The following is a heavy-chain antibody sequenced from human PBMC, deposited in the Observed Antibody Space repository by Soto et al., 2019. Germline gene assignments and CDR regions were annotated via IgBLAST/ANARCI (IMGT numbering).Heavy chain of an antibody. J-gene: IGHJ5*02. D-gene: IGHD4-17*01. Sequence: QITLKESGPTLVKPTQTLTLTCTFSGFSLSTSGVGVGWIRQPPGKALEWLALIYWDDDKRYSPSLKSRLTINKDTSKNQVVLTMTNMDPVDTATYYCAHSTHGDYGLDWFDPWGQGTLVTVSS. V-gene: IGHV2-5*02. CDR2: IYWDDDK. CDR1: GFSLSTSGVG. CDR3: AHSTHGDYGLDWFDP.